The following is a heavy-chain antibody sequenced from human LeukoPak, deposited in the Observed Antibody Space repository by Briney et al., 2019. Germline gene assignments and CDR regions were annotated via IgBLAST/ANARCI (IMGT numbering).Heavy chain of an antibody. CDR2: IRYDGSNK. V-gene: IGHV3-30*02. CDR1: GFTFSSYG. Sequence: PGGSLRLSCAASGFTFSSYGMHWVRQAPGKGLEWVAFIRYDGSNKYYADSVKGRFTISRDNSKNTLYLQMNSLRAEDTAVYYCAKSGGLWFGETHFDYWGQGTLVTVSS. J-gene: IGHJ4*02. CDR3: AKSGGLWFGETHFDY. D-gene: IGHD3-10*01.